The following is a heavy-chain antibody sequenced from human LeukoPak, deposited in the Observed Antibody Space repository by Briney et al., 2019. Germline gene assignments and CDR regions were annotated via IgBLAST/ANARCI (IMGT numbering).Heavy chain of an antibody. CDR1: GYTFTSYY. Sequence: ASVKVSCKASGYTFTSYYMHWVRQAPGQGLEWMGIINPSGGSTKYAQKFQGRVTMTRDTSTSTLYMELSSLRFEDTAVYYCAREDQSNTRSYFDYWGQGTLVTVSS. J-gene: IGHJ4*02. CDR3: AREDQSNTRSYFDY. D-gene: IGHD1/OR15-1a*01. V-gene: IGHV1-46*01. CDR2: INPSGGST.